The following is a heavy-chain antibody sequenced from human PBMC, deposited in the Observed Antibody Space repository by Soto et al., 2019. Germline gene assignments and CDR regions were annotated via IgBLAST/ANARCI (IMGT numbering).Heavy chain of an antibody. V-gene: IGHV1-18*01. CDR3: ARHWSRAATGPTYYYYYYGMDV. Sequence: ASVEVSFKASGYTFSNFGLSWVRQAPGQGLEWMGWISPSNGQTIYAQNFHGRVTMTTDTSTATAHMELRSLISDDTAMYYCARHWSRAATGPTYYYYYYGMDVWGQGTTVTVSS. J-gene: IGHJ6*02. CDR2: ISPSNGQT. CDR1: GYTFSNFG. D-gene: IGHD6-13*01.